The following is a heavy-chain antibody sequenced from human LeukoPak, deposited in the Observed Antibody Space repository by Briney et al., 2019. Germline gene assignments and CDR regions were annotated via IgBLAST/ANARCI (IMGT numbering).Heavy chain of an antibody. CDR2: IWYDGTNK. CDR3: ARDPGSYRRYWFDP. J-gene: IGHJ5*02. D-gene: IGHD1-26*01. CDR1: GFTFSSYG. Sequence: GRSLRLSCAASGFTFSSYGMHWVRQAPGKGLEWVAVIWYDGTNKYYADSVKGRFTISRDNSKNMLYLQMNSLRAEDTAVYFCARDPGSYRRYWFDPWGQGTLVTFSS. V-gene: IGHV3-33*01.